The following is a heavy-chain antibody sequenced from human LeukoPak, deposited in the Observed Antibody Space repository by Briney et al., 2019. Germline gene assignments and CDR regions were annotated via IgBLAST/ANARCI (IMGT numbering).Heavy chain of an antibody. CDR1: GFTLSSYS. V-gene: IGHV3-21*01. CDR3: ARDRKRYSSGWEANDY. D-gene: IGHD6-19*01. J-gene: IGHJ4*02. Sequence: PGGSLSLSCAASGFTLSSYSMNWVRQAPGKGLEWVSSISSSSSYIYYADSVKGRFTISRDNAKNSLYLQMNSLRAEDTAVYYCARDRKRYSSGWEANDYWGQGTLVTVSS. CDR2: ISSSSSYI.